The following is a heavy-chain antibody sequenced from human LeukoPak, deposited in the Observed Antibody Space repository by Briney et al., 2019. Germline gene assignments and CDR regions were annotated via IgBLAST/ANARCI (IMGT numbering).Heavy chain of an antibody. V-gene: IGHV4-4*07. J-gene: IGHJ4*02. CDR2: IYSSGST. CDR3: ARESRVGLRVADY. Sequence: ASETLSLTLTGTSGAMSNSVCSWVRQLAGKRLKWIGRIYSSGSTKYNPYLKSRVTMSVDKSKNQFSLKLSSVTAADAAVYYCARESRVGLRVADYWGLGTLVTVSS. CDR1: SGAMSNSV. D-gene: IGHD2-15*01.